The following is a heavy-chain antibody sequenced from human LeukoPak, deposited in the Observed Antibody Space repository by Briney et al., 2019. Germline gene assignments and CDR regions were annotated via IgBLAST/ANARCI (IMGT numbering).Heavy chain of an antibody. CDR1: GGSISSYY. V-gene: IGHV4-59*01. J-gene: IGHJ5*02. Sequence: PSETLSLTCTVSGGSISSYYWSWIRQPPGKGLEWIGYIYYSGSTNYNPSLKSRVTISVDTSKNQFSLKLSSVTAADTAVYYCARDEGGYCSSTSCRARRGVRWFDPWGQGTLVTVSS. CDR3: ARDEGGYCSSTSCRARRGVRWFDP. D-gene: IGHD2-2*01. CDR2: IYYSGST.